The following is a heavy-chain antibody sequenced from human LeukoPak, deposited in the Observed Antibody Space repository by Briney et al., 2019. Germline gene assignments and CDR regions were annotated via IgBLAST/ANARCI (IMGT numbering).Heavy chain of an antibody. Sequence: PSETLSLTCTVSGGSISSSSYYWGWIRQPPGKGLEWIGSIYYSGSTYYNPSLKSRVTISVDTSKNQFSLKLSSVTAADTAVYYCARRRPTMTTVITRWFDPWGQGTLVTVSS. V-gene: IGHV4-39*07. CDR2: IYYSGST. D-gene: IGHD4-11*01. CDR3: ARRRPTMTTVITRWFDP. CDR1: GGSISSSSYY. J-gene: IGHJ5*02.